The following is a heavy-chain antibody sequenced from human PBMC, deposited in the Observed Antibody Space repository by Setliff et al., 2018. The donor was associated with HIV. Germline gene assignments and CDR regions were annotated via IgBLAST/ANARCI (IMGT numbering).Heavy chain of an antibody. V-gene: IGHV1-69*13. CDR1: GGTFTSSA. Sequence: SVKVSCRASGGTFTSSAISWVRQARGQGLEWMGAIIPHFDAPQYAQKFQGRVTITADQSTSTAYMELSGLTSEGTAVYYCASPRLDWSFSHFDYWGQGTPVTVSS. CDR3: ASPRLDWSFSHFDY. D-gene: IGHD3-9*01. CDR2: IIPHFDAP. J-gene: IGHJ4*02.